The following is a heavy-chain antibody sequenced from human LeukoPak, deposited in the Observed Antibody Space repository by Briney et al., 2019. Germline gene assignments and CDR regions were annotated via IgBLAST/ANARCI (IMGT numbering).Heavy chain of an antibody. CDR2: ISGSGGST. CDR1: GFTFSSYA. Sequence: GGSLRLSCAASGFTFSSYAMSWVRQAPGKGLEWVSAISGSGGSTYYADSVKGRFTISRDNSRNTLYLQMNSLRAEDTAIYYCAKTLYSSSSGGIDYWGQGTLFTVSS. J-gene: IGHJ4*02. CDR3: AKTLYSSSSGGIDY. D-gene: IGHD6-6*01. V-gene: IGHV3-23*01.